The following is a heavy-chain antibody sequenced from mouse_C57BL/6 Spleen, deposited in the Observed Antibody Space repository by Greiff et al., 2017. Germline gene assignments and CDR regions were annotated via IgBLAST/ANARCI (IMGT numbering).Heavy chain of an antibody. D-gene: IGHD1-1*01. CDR3: GRGTTVGLDY. Sequence: QVQLQQSGAELVKPGASVKISCKASGYAFSSYWMNWVKQRPGQGLEWIGQIYPGDGDTNYNGKFKGKATLTADKSSSTAYMQLSSLTSEDSAVYFGGRGTTVGLDYWGQGTTLTVSS. CDR2: IYPGDGDT. V-gene: IGHV1-80*01. J-gene: IGHJ2*01. CDR1: GYAFSSYW.